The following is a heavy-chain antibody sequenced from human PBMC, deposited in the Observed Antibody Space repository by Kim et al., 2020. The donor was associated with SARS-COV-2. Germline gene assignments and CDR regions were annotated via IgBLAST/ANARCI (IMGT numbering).Heavy chain of an antibody. D-gene: IGHD3-9*01. CDR2: IWHDGSNK. J-gene: IGHJ4*02. CDR3: AKDLGRYDILTGPTPFDY. V-gene: IGHV3-33*06. CDR1: GFTFSSYG. Sequence: GGSLRLSCAASGFTFSSYGMHWVRPAPGKGREWVAVIWHDGSNKYYADSVKGRFTISRDNSKSTLYLQMNSLRAEDAAVYYCAKDLGRYDILTGPTPFDYWGQGTLVTVTS.